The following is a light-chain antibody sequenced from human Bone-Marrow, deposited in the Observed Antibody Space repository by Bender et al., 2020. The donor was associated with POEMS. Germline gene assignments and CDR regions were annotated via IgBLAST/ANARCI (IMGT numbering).Light chain of an antibody. J-gene: IGLJ2*01. CDR1: KLEDKY. CDR2: EDD. CDR3: QAWDTSLVV. V-gene: IGLV3-1*01. Sequence: SYALTQPPSVSVSPGQTASISCSGDKLEDKYVCWYQQRPGQSPVLVIYEDDKRPSGTPERFAGSSSGNTATLTISGTQGVDEADYYCQAWDTSLVVFGGGTKLTVL.